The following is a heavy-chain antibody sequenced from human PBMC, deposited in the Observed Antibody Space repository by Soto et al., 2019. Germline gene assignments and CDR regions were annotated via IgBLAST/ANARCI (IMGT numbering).Heavy chain of an antibody. CDR2: INHSGST. J-gene: IGHJ5*02. CDR3: ERGHRPYGSGSSNWFDP. Sequence: SETLSLTCTVYGGSFRGYDWSWIRQNTGKGLEWIGEINHSGSTNYNPSLKSRVTISVDTSKNQFSLKLSSVTAADTAVYYCERGHRPYGSGSSNWFDPWGQGTLVTVSS. V-gene: IGHV4-34*01. D-gene: IGHD3-10*01. CDR1: GGSFRGYD.